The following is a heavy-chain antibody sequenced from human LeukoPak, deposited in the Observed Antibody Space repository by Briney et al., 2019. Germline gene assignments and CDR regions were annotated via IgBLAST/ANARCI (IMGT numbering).Heavy chain of an antibody. D-gene: IGHD3-3*01. Sequence: SETLSLTCTVSSDSITSYYWSWIRQPPGKGLEWIGYIYYSGSTNYNPSLKSRVAISVDTSKNQFSLKLSSVTAADTAAYYCARTYYDLWSGSRYWYFQLWGRGTLVTVSS. CDR1: SDSITSYY. CDR2: IYYSGST. V-gene: IGHV4-59*08. CDR3: ARTYYDLWSGSRYWYFQL. J-gene: IGHJ2*01.